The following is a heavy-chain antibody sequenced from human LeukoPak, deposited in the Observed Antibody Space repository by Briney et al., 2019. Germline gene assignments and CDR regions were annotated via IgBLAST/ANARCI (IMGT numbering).Heavy chain of an antibody. CDR3: TRAGGLVRGVHYYYYMDV. J-gene: IGHJ6*03. D-gene: IGHD3-10*01. CDR2: MNPNSGNT. CDR1: VYTFTSYD. Sequence: ASVKVSCKASVYTFTSYDINWVRQATGQGLEWMGWMNPNSGNTGYAQKFQGRVTITRNTSISTAYMELSSLRSEDTAVYYCTRAGGLVRGVHYYYYMDVWGKGTTVTISS. V-gene: IGHV1-8*03.